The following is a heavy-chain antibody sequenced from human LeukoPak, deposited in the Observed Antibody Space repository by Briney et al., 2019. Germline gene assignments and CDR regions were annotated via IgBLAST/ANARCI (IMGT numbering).Heavy chain of an antibody. CDR2: IKQDGSEK. CDR3: AKRKDSTLSSDYFDY. J-gene: IGHJ4*02. Sequence: GGSLRLSCAASGFTFSSYWMSWVRQAPGKGLEWVANIKQDGSEKYYVDSVKGRFTISRDNAKNSLYLQMNSLRAEDTAVYYCAKRKDSTLSSDYFDYWGQGTLVTVSS. CDR1: GFTFSSYW. V-gene: IGHV3-7*03. D-gene: IGHD6-13*01.